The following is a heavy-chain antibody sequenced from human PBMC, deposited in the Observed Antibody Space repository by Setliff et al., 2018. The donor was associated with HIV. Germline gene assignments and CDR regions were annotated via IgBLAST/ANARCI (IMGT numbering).Heavy chain of an antibody. J-gene: IGHJ4*02. CDR2: LSGSGGSP. D-gene: IGHD3-3*01. V-gene: IGHV3-23*01. CDR1: GFIFSSYA. CDR3: VKDVLKFWSGSGALDF. Sequence: GGSLRLSCAASGFIFSSYAMSWVRQAPGKGLEWVSTLSGSGGSPFYADSVKGRFTISRDNSKKTLYLQMNSLRDEDTAVYYCVKDVLKFWSGSGALDFWGPGTLVTVSS.